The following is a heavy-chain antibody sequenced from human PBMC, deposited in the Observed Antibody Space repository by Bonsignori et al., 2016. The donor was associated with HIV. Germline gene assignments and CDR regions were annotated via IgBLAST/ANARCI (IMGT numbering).Heavy chain of an antibody. CDR3: ARGYSSSPDFDY. D-gene: IGHD6-6*01. CDR2: ISSSGSTI. V-gene: IGHV3-48*03. J-gene: IGHJ4*02. Sequence: WIRQPPGKGLEWVSYISSSGSTIYYADSVKGRFTISRDNAKNSLYLQMNSLRAEDTAVYYCARGYSSSPDFDYWGQGTLVTVSS.